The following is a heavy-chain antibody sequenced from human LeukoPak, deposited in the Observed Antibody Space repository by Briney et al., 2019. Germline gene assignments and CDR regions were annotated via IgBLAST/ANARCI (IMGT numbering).Heavy chain of an antibody. Sequence: SVKVSCKASGGTFSSYTISWVRQAPGQGLEWMGRIIPIFGTANYAQKFQGRVTITTDESTSTAYMELSSLRSEDTAVYYCARGLGATSWFDPWGQGTLVTVSS. CDR1: GGTFSSYT. D-gene: IGHD1-26*01. J-gene: IGHJ5*02. CDR2: IIPIFGTA. V-gene: IGHV1-69*05. CDR3: ARGLGATSWFDP.